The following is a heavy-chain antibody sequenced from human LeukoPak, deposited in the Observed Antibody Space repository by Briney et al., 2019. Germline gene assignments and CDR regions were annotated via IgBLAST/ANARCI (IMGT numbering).Heavy chain of an antibody. V-gene: IGHV3-23*01. CDR1: GFTFSNYA. Sequence: GGSLRLSCAASGFTFSNYAMSWVRQAPGKGLECVSCMSGSGDGVYYAESVRGRFTISRDNSKNTLYLQMNSLRAEDTAVYYCARDLEDCSGGSCYSWFDPWGQGTLVTVSS. D-gene: IGHD2-15*01. J-gene: IGHJ5*02. CDR2: MSGSGDGV. CDR3: ARDLEDCSGGSCYSWFDP.